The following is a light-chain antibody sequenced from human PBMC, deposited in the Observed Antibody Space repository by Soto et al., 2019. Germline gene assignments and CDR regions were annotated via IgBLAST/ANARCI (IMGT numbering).Light chain of an antibody. CDR2: AAA. CDR3: QQATNYPLT. V-gene: IGKV1D-12*01. Sequence: DIQMPQSPSSVSASVGDRVTITCRASQDIRSWLDWYQQKPGKDPKLLIYAAATLQSGVPSRFSGSRSGTDFTLTISSRQPEVLATYYCQQATNYPLTFGGGTKVEI. CDR1: QDIRSW. J-gene: IGKJ4*01.